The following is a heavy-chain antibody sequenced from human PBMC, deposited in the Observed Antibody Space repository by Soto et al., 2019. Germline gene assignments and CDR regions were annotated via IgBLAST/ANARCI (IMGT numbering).Heavy chain of an antibody. V-gene: IGHV4-31*03. CDR1: VGSISSGGYY. CDR2: IYYSGST. D-gene: IGHD6-13*01. Sequence: SETLSLTCTVSVGSISSGGYYWSWIRQHPGKGLEWIGYIYYSGSTYYNPSLKSRVTISVDTSKNQFSLKLSSVTAADTAVYYCASAAGTEKDAFDIWGQGTMVTVSS. J-gene: IGHJ3*02. CDR3: ASAAGTEKDAFDI.